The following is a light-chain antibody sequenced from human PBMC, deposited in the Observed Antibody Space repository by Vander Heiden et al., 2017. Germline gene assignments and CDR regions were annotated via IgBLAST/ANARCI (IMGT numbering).Light chain of an antibody. V-gene: IGKV4-1*01. CDR2: WAS. Sequence: DIVMTQSPDSLAVSLGERATINCKPSQSVLSNSDNKNYLAWYQQKPGQPPKLLIYWASIRQSGVPDRFSGSGSGTDFTLTIGSLQAEDVAVYYCQQYYNTPITFGQGTRLEIK. CDR3: QQYYNTPIT. J-gene: IGKJ5*01. CDR1: QSVLSNSDNKNY.